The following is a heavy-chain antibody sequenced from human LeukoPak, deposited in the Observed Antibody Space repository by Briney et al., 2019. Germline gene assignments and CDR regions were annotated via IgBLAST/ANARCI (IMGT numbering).Heavy chain of an antibody. CDR2: ISSSSSYI. J-gene: IGHJ3*02. Sequence: GGTLRLSCAASGFTFSSYGMSWVRQAPGKGLEWVSSISSSSSYIYYADSVKGRFTISRDNAKNSLYLQMNSLRAEDTAVYYCARGRIAAAGLDAFDIWGQGTMVTVSS. D-gene: IGHD6-13*01. V-gene: IGHV3-21*01. CDR3: ARGRIAAAGLDAFDI. CDR1: GFTFSSYG.